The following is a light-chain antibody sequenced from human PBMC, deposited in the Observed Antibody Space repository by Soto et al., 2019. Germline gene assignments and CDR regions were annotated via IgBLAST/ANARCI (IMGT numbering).Light chain of an antibody. J-gene: IGKJ1*01. Sequence: SQLTQSPSSLSASVGDRVTITCRASQDISSYLAWYQQKPGKAPKLLIYAASTLQSGVTSRFSGSGSGTDFTLTISSLQPEDFATYYCQQLNSYPWTFGQGTKVEIK. V-gene: IGKV1-9*01. CDR2: AAS. CDR3: QQLNSYPWT. CDR1: QDISSY.